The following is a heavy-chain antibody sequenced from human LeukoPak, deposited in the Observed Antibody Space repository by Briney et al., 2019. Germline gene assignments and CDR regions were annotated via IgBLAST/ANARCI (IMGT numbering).Heavy chain of an antibody. J-gene: IGHJ6*02. CDR2: INDHSGNT. Sequence: SETLSLTCAVYGGSFSDYCWTWIRQSPGKGLEWIGEINDHSGNTNYNPSLNSRVSISLEKSKNQLSLELRSVTAADTAVYYCARGRIAMIVVVHSFYYGMDVWGQGTTVTVSS. CDR3: ARGRIAMIVVVHSFYYGMDV. D-gene: IGHD3-22*01. CDR1: GGSFSDYC. V-gene: IGHV4-34*01.